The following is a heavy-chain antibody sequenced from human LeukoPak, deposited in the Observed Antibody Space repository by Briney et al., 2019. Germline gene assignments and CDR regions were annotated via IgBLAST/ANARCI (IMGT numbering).Heavy chain of an antibody. J-gene: IGHJ3*02. Sequence: PEASVTVSCTASGYTFTGYYMHWVRQAPGQGLEWMGWINPNSGGTNYAQKFQGRVTMTRDTSISTAYMELSRLRSDDTAVYYCARWGRTRDAFDIWGQGTMVTVSS. CDR3: ARWGRTRDAFDI. CDR2: INPNSGGT. D-gene: IGHD2-15*01. CDR1: GYTFTGYY. V-gene: IGHV1-2*02.